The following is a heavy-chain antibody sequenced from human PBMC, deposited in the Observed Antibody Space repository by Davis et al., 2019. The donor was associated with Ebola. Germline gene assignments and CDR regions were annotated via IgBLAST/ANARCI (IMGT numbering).Heavy chain of an antibody. Sequence: PSETLSLTCTVSGDSISSGDYRWSWIRQSPGKGLEWIGDIYDSGSTDYNPSLRSRISISGDTSKNQFSLKVISVTVADTAVYYCARTGYSSSYYGMDVWGQGTTVTVSS. D-gene: IGHD6-13*01. V-gene: IGHV4-30-4*01. J-gene: IGHJ6*02. CDR2: IYDSGST. CDR1: GDSISSGDYR. CDR3: ARTGYSSSYYGMDV.